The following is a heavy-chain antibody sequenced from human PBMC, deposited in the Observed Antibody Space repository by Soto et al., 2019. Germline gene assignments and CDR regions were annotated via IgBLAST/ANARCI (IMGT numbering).Heavy chain of an antibody. V-gene: IGHV3-30*04. D-gene: IGHD2-15*01. Sequence: PGGSLRLSCGVSGFTFRNFPMHWVRQAPGKGLEWVAVITYDGMNKDYTESVKGRFTVSRDNSKNILYVQMDSLRPEDTAVYYCARGHCTGGSCRSGGHFDYWGKGTLVTVSS. CDR3: ARGHCTGGSCRSGGHFDY. CDR1: GFTFRNFP. J-gene: IGHJ4*01. CDR2: ITYDGMNK.